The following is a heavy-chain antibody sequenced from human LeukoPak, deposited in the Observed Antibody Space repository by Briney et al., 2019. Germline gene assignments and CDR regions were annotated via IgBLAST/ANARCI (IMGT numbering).Heavy chain of an antibody. J-gene: IGHJ6*02. CDR3: ASDPGIANGIDI. CDR1: GFTFSGYW. D-gene: IGHD1-26*01. CDR2: IYGGDIT. V-gene: IGHV3-66*01. Sequence: SGGSLRLSCAASGFTFSGYWMTWVRQVPGKGLEWVSVIYGGDITYYADSVKGRFTISRDTSKNTLNLQMNSLRVDDTAVYYCASDPGIANGIDIWGQGTTVTVSS.